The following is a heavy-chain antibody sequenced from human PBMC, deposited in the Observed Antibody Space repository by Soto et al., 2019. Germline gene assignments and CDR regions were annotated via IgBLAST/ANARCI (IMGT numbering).Heavy chain of an antibody. CDR3: ARVVVPAALNGYYYYGMDV. CDR1: GYTFTSYG. Sequence: ASVKVSCKASGYTFTSYGISWVRQAPGQGLEWMGWISAYNGNTNYAQKLQGRVTVTTDTSTSTAYMELRSLRSDDTAVYYCARVVVPAALNGYYYYGMDVWGQGTTVTVSS. CDR2: ISAYNGNT. J-gene: IGHJ6*02. V-gene: IGHV1-18*01. D-gene: IGHD2-2*01.